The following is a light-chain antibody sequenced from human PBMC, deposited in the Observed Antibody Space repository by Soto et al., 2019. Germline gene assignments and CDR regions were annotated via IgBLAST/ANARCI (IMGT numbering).Light chain of an antibody. CDR3: QSYDSSLSGVV. V-gene: IGLV1-40*01. CDR2: GNT. J-gene: IGLJ2*01. CDR1: SSNIGAGYE. Sequence: QLVLTQPPSVSGAPGQRVTISCTGSSSNIGAGYEVHWYQQLPETAPKLLIYGNTNRPSGVPDRFSGSKSGTSASLAITGLQAEDEADYYCQSYDSSLSGVVFGGGTKLTVL.